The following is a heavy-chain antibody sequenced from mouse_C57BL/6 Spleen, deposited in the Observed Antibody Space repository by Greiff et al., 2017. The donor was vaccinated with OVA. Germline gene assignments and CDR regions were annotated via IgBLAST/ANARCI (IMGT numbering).Heavy chain of an antibody. Sequence: QVQLQQPGAELVKPGASVKMSCKASGYTFTSYWITWVKQRPGQGLEWIGDIYPGSGSTNYNEKFKSKATLTVDTSSSTAYMQLSSLTSEDSAVYYCARFDSSGYLYYYAMDYWGQGTSVTVSS. CDR3: ARFDSSGYLYYYAMDY. V-gene: IGHV1-55*01. CDR1: GYTFTSYW. D-gene: IGHD3-2*02. J-gene: IGHJ4*01. CDR2: IYPGSGST.